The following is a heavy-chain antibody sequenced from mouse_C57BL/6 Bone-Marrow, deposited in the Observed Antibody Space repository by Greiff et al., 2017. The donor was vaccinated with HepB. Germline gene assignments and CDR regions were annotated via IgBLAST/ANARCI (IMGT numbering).Heavy chain of an antibody. CDR3: ARDYGSYYFDY. J-gene: IGHJ2*01. D-gene: IGHD1-1*01. CDR1: GYSFTSYY. V-gene: IGHV1-66*01. Sequence: VQLQQSGPELVKPGASVKISCKASGYSFTSYYIHWVKQRPGQGLEWIGWIYPGSGNTKYNEKFKGKATLTADTSSSTAYMQLSSLTSEDSAVYFCARDYGSYYFDYWGQGTTLTVSS. CDR2: IYPGSGNT.